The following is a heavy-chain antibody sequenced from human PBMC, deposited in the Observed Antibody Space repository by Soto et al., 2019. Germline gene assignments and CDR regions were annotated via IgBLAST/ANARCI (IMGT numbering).Heavy chain of an antibody. J-gene: IGHJ4*02. D-gene: IGHD1-20*01. CDR1: IFSLRISA. Sequence: WSLGISCAACIFSLRISAIAWSRQETGKGLAWVSLISANDVGTYYAESVKTRFTISTDQSRNTVYLQMDSLRADDTAIYYCAKAKNDYNWDNRPPFDYWGQGTLVTVSS. CDR2: ISANDVGT. V-gene: IGHV3-23*01. CDR3: AKAKNDYNWDNRPPFDY.